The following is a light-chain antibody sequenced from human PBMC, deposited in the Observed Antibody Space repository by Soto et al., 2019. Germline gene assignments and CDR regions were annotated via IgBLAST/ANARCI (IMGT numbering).Light chain of an antibody. Sequence: DIQLTQSPSFLAASVGDRVTITCRASQDINTYLAWYQQKPGKAPKLLIFAASTLQNGVPSRFSGSGSGTEFTVTITSLQPEDFATYYCQQRKSYPITFGRGTRLEIK. V-gene: IGKV1-9*01. J-gene: IGKJ5*01. CDR2: AAS. CDR1: QDINTY. CDR3: QQRKSYPIT.